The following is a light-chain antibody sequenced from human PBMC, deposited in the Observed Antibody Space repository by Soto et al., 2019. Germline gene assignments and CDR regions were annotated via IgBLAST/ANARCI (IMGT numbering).Light chain of an antibody. V-gene: IGKV3-20*01. J-gene: IGKJ1*01. Sequence: EIVMTQSPGTLSVSPGERATLSCRASQSVTSNYLAWYQQKPGQAPRLLIFGASIRDTGLPDRFSGGGSGTEFTLTISRLEPEDFAVYYCQQYSSSPRTFGQGTKVDIK. CDR2: GAS. CDR1: QSVTSNY. CDR3: QQYSSSPRT.